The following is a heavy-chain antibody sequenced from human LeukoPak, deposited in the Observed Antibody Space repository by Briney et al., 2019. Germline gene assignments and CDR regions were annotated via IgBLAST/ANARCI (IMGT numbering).Heavy chain of an antibody. J-gene: IGHJ4*02. Sequence: PSETLSLTCTVSGGSISSTSYYWGWIRQPPGKGLEWIGSIYYSGSTYYNPSLKSRVTISVDTSKNQFSLKLSSVTAADTAVYYCARREAREAGIDYWGQGTLVTVSS. D-gene: IGHD6-19*01. V-gene: IGHV4-39*07. CDR1: GGSISSTSYY. CDR3: ARREAREAGIDY. CDR2: IYYSGST.